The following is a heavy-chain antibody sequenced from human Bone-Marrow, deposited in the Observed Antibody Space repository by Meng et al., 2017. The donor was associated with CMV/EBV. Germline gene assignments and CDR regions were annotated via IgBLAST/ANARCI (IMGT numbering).Heavy chain of an antibody. D-gene: IGHD3-10*01. J-gene: IGHJ4*02. V-gene: IGHV3-21*01. CDR3: AHKFGGYALAN. CDR2: ISSSSNYI. CDR1: GFTFDDYG. Sequence: GESLKISCAASGFTFDDYGIYWVRQGPGKGLEWVSSISSSSNYIYYADSVKGRFTISRDNAKNSVFLQMNSLRAEDTAVYYCAHKFGGYALANWGQGTLVTVSS.